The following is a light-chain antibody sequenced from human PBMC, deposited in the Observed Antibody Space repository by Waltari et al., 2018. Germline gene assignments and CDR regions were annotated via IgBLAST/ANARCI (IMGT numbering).Light chain of an antibody. V-gene: IGKV3-20*01. CDR2: GAS. CDR1: QSVRSNN. Sequence: EIVLTQSPGTLSLSPGERATLSCRASQSVRSNNLAWYQQKPGRAPRLLISGASNRATGIPDRFSGSESGTDFTLTISRLEPEDFAVYYCQQYGSLPITFGQGTRLEIK. CDR3: QQYGSLPIT. J-gene: IGKJ5*01.